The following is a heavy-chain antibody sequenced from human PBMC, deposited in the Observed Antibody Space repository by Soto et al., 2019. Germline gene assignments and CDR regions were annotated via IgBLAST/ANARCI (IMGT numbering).Heavy chain of an antibody. J-gene: IGHJ6*03. D-gene: IGHD2-15*01. Sequence: EVQLVESGGDLVQPGGSLRLSCAASGFTVSSHYMNWVRQAPGKGLEWVSLIQSGGSTFYADSVKGRFTISRDNSKNTLFLHMNILRVEDTAMYYYSWNYVYCSRESCYGVPMEVWGSGTTVTVCS. CDR2: IQSGGST. CDR1: GFTVSSHY. CDR3: SWNYVYCSRESCYGVPMEV. V-gene: IGHV3-66*01.